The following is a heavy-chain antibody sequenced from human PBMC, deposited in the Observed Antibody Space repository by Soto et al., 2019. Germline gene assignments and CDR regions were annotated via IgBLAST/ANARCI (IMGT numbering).Heavy chain of an antibody. CDR2: ISAYNGNT. J-gene: IGHJ4*02. CDR3: AREMGTIFYD. V-gene: IGHV1-18*04. D-gene: IGHD1-1*01. Sequence: ASVKVSCKASGYTFTSYGLSWVRQAPGQGLEWMGWISAYNGNTNYAQKLQGRVTMTRDTSAGIAYMELGSLRSDDTAVYYCAREMGTIFYDWGQGTLVTVSS. CDR1: GYTFTSYG.